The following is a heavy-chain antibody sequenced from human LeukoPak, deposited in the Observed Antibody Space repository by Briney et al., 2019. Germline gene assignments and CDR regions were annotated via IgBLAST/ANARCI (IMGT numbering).Heavy chain of an antibody. D-gene: IGHD6-6*01. Sequence: SSETLSLTCAVYGGSFSGYYWSWIRQPPGKGLEWIGHIYYIGSTNYSPSLKSRVTISVDTSKNQFSLKLSSVTAADTAVYYCARLSSLANIAARGRTWLDPWGQGSLVTVSS. CDR3: ARLSSLANIAARGRTWLDP. V-gene: IGHV4-59*01. CDR1: GGSFSGYY. J-gene: IGHJ5*02. CDR2: IYYIGST.